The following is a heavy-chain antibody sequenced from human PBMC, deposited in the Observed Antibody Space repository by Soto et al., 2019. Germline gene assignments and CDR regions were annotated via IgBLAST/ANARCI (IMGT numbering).Heavy chain of an antibody. CDR1: GFTFNNYA. Sequence: QVQLVESGGGVVQPGRSLRLSCAASGFTFNNYAMHWVRQAPGKGLEWVPGILYDGSNKYYAGSVKGRFTISRDNSKNTVSLQMNSLRPEDTAVYYCVREDTGSFDDWGQGTLVTVSS. CDR2: ILYDGSNK. CDR3: VREDTGSFDD. J-gene: IGHJ4*02. D-gene: IGHD2-8*02. V-gene: IGHV3-30-3*01.